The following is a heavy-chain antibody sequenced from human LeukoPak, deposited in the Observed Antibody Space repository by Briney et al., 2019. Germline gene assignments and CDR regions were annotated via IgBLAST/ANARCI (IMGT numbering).Heavy chain of an antibody. V-gene: IGHV3-48*04. CDR3: ARGALRYFDWLSNFDY. CDR2: ISSSSSTI. J-gene: IGHJ4*02. D-gene: IGHD3-9*01. CDR1: GFTFSSYS. Sequence: GGSLRLSCAASGFTFSSYSMNWVRQAPGKGLEWVSYISSSSSTIYYADSVKGRFTISRDNAKNSLYLQMNSLRAEDTAVYYCARGALRYFDWLSNFDYWGQGTLVTVSS.